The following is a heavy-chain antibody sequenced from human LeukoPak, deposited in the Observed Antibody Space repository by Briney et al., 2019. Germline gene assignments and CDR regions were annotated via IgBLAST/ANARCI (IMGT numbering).Heavy chain of an antibody. CDR3: ARAVILRYFDWLFPTDAFDI. V-gene: IGHV4-39*07. Sequence: SETLSLTCTVSGGSISSSSYYWGWIRQPPGKGLEWIGSIYYSGSTYYNPSLKSRVTISVDTSKNQFSLKLSSVTAADTAVYYCARAVILRYFDWLFPTDAFDIWGQGTMVTVSS. D-gene: IGHD3-9*01. J-gene: IGHJ3*02. CDR1: GGSISSSSYY. CDR2: IYYSGST.